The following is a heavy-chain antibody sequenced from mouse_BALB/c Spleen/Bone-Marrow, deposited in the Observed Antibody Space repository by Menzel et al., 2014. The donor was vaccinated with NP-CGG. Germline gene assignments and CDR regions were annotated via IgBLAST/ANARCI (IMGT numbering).Heavy chain of an antibody. CDR2: VDPYYGAT. Sequence: EVQLQESGPELEKPGASVKISCKASGYSFTGYNMYWVKQYNGQSLEWIGNVDPYYGATTYNQKFKGKATLTVDKSSSTAYMQLERLTSEDSAVYYCARSYNSFDFWGQGTTLTVSS. CDR1: GYSFTGYN. CDR3: ARSYNSFDF. J-gene: IGHJ2*01. V-gene: IGHV1-39*01.